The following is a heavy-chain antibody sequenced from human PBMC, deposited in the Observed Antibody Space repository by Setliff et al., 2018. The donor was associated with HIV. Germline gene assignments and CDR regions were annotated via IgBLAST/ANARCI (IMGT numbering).Heavy chain of an antibody. Sequence: ASVKVSCKAFGYTFSTNAIHWVRQDPGQRLEGMGYINAGDDNTRYSEKFQGRVTITRDTSANTAYMELSSLRSEDTAVYYCARGSCSGCYLSDYWGLGTLVTVSS. CDR1: GYTFSTNA. V-gene: IGHV1-3*01. CDR3: ARGSCSGCYLSDY. CDR2: INAGDDNT. D-gene: IGHD6-19*01. J-gene: IGHJ4*02.